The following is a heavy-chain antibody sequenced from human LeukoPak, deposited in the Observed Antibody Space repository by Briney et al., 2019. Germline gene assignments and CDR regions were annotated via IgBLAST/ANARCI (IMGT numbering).Heavy chain of an antibody. J-gene: IGHJ5*02. D-gene: IGHD1-1*01. CDR1: GGSFSGYY. Sequence: SETLSLTCAVDGGSFSGYYWSWIRQPPGKGLEWIGEINHSGSTNYNPSLKSRVAISVDTSKNQFSLKLSSVTAADTAVYYCARAVTGTAGGWFDPWGQGTLVTVSS. V-gene: IGHV4-34*01. CDR3: ARAVTGTAGGWFDP. CDR2: INHSGST.